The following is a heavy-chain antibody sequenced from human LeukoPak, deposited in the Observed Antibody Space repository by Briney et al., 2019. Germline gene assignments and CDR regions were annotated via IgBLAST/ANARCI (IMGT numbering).Heavy chain of an antibody. D-gene: IGHD2-8*02. Sequence: GGSLRLSCAASGFTFSSYRMSWVRQAPGKGLEWVANIKQDGSEKYYVDSVEGRFTISRDNAKNSLYLQMNSLRAEDTAVYYCARARRGGGVGYYYGMDVWGQGTTVTVSS. V-gene: IGHV3-7*01. CDR3: ARARRGGGVGYYYGMDV. CDR1: GFTFSSYR. J-gene: IGHJ6*02. CDR2: IKQDGSEK.